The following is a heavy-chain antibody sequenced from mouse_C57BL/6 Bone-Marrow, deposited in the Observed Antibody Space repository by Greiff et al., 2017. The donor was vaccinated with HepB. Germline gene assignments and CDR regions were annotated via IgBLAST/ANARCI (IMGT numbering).Heavy chain of an antibody. CDR3: ARDAYYDGCFDV. D-gene: IGHD2-4*01. CDR1: GISITTGNYR. Sequence: DVKLQESGPGLVKPSQTVFLTCTVTGISITTGNYRWSWIRPFPGNKLEWIGYIYYSGTITYNPSLTSRTTITRDTPNNQFFLEMNSLTAEDTATYYCARDAYYDGCFDVWGTGTTVTVSS. V-gene: IGHV3-5*01. J-gene: IGHJ1*03. CDR2: IYYSGTI.